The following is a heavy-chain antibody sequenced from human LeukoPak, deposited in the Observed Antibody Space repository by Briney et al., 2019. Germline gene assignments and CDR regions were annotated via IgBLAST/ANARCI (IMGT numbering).Heavy chain of an antibody. J-gene: IGHJ4*02. V-gene: IGHV3-21*01. CDR2: ISSSSSYI. D-gene: IGHD2-2*01. Sequence: GGSLRLSCAASGFTFSSYSMNWVRQAPGKGLEWVSSISSSSSYICYADSVKGRFTISRDNAKNSLYLQMNSLRAEDTAVYYCARDVGYCSSTSCQGGYWGQGTLVTVSS. CDR3: ARDVGYCSSTSCQGGY. CDR1: GFTFSSYS.